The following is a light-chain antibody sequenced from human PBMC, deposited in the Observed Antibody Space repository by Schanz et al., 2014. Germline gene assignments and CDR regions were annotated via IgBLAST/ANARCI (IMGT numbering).Light chain of an antibody. CDR1: QSVSSN. V-gene: IGKV3-20*01. J-gene: IGKJ2*01. CDR2: ATS. CDR3: QQYGNSPPFT. Sequence: EIVMTQSPATLSVSPGERATLSCRASQSVSSNLAWYQQRPGQAPRLLIYATSTRATGIPDRFSGSGSGTDFTLTISTLEPEDFAVYYCQQYGNSPPFTFGQGTKLEIK.